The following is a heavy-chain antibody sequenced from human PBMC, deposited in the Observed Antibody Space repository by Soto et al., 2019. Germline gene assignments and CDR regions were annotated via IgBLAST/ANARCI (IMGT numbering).Heavy chain of an antibody. V-gene: IGHV4-39*01. Sequence: SETLSLTCTVSGGSIRSNSYYWGWIRQTPGKGLEWIGGIYYSGSTYYNPSLKSRVTISVDTSKNQFSLKLRSVTAADTAVYYCALSISPDGGQFDYWGQGTLVTVSS. CDR3: ALSISPDGGQFDY. J-gene: IGHJ4*02. D-gene: IGHD2-15*01. CDR2: IYYSGST. CDR1: GGSIRSNSYY.